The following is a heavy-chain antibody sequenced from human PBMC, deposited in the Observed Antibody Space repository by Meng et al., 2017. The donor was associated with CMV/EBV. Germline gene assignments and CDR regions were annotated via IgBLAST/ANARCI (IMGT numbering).Heavy chain of an antibody. Sequence: ASVKVSCKASGYTFTGYYMHWVRQAPGQGLEWMGRINPNSGGTNYAQKFQGRVTMTRDTSISTAYMELSRLRSDDTAVYYCARDLKRWRITIFPYWGQGTLVTVSS. J-gene: IGHJ4*02. CDR3: ARDLKRWRITIFPY. V-gene: IGHV1-2*02. D-gene: IGHD3-3*01. CDR1: GYTFTGYY. CDR2: INPNSGGT.